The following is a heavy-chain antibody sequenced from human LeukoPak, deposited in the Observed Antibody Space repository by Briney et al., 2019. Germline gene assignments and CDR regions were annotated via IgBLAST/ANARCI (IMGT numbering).Heavy chain of an antibody. J-gene: IGHJ6*03. CDR3: ASQGVQFSYYYYMDV. Sequence: ASVKVSCKASGYTFTGYFMHWVRQAPGQGLEWMGWINPNSGGTNYAQKFQGRVTMTRDTSISTAYMELSRLRSDDTAVYYCASQGVQFSYYYYMDVWGKGTTVTVSS. CDR1: GYTFTGYF. D-gene: IGHD1-1*01. CDR2: INPNSGGT. V-gene: IGHV1-2*02.